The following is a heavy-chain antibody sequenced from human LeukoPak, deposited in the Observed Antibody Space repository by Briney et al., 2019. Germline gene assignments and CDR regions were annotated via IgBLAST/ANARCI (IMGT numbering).Heavy chain of an antibody. CDR3: AKDLIAAAGTLDPPFDY. V-gene: IGHV3-23*01. CDR1: GFTFSSYD. J-gene: IGHJ4*02. Sequence: GGSLRLSCAASGFTFSSYDMSWVRQAPGKGLEWVSAISGSGGSTYYADSVKGRFTISRDNSKNTLYLQMNSLRAEDTAVYYCAKDLIAAAGTLDPPFDYWGQGTLVTVSS. D-gene: IGHD6-13*01. CDR2: ISGSGGST.